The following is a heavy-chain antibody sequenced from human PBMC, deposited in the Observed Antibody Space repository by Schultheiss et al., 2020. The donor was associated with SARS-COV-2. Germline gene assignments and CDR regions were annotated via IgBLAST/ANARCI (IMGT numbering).Heavy chain of an antibody. V-gene: IGHV4-31*03. J-gene: IGHJ6*02. CDR3: ARDLTRYYGMDV. CDR1: GGSISSGGYY. D-gene: IGHD2-2*01. Sequence: SETLSLTCTVSGGSISSGGYYWSWIRQHTGKGLEWIGYIYYSGSTYYNPSLKSRVTISVDTSKNQFSLKLSSVTAADTAVYYCARDLTRYYGMDVWGQGTTVTVSS. CDR2: IYYSGST.